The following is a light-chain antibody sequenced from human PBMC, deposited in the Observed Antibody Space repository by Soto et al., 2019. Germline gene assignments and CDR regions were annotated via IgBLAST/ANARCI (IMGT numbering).Light chain of an antibody. CDR2: EVT. J-gene: IGLJ3*02. Sequence: QSALTQPPSASGSPGQSVTISCTGTSSDVGGYNYVSWYQQYPGRAPILMLYEVTTRPSGVPDRFSGSESGNAASLTVSGLQAEAEAYYYGSSYAARNTFYCGFGGGTQLTV. V-gene: IGLV2-8*01. CDR3: SSYAARNTFYCG. CDR1: SSDVGGYNY.